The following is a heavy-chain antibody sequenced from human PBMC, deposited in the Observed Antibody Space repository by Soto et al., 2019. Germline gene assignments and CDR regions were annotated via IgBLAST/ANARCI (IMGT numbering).Heavy chain of an antibody. CDR2: INPHSGNT. CDR3: ARSSGGNFGIIIEGTNWFAP. V-gene: IGHV1-18*01. J-gene: IGHJ5*02. CDR1: GYTFTSYG. D-gene: IGHD1-26*01. Sequence: ASVKVSCKASGYTFTSYGISWVRQAPGQGLEWMGGINPHSGNTAYAQKFKGRVTLTRDTSASTVYMEVSSLTSEDTAMYYCARSSGGNFGIIIEGTNWFAPWGQG.